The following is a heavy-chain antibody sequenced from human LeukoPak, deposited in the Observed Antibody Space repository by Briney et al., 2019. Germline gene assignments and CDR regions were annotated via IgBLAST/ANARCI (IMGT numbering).Heavy chain of an antibody. J-gene: IGHJ3*02. Sequence: SETLSLTCTVTGVSVIKYYWNSIWQPPGKGLEWIAYSHYTGETNYNASLRSRITIPVDTSKNEFSLKLSSVTAADTAVYYCASQPGSTAAFDIWGQGTTVIVSA. D-gene: IGHD5-18*01. V-gene: IGHV4-59*08. CDR1: GVSVIKYY. CDR2: SHYTGET. CDR3: ASQPGSTAAFDI.